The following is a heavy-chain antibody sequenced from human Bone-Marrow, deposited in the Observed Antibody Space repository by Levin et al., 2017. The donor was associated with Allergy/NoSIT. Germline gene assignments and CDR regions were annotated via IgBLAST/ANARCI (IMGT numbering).Heavy chain of an antibody. Sequence: ASVKVSCKSSGFNFYLYGIHWVRQAPGQGLEWMGWINTNTGNAAYAQGFTGRFVFSLDTSVKTAYLQVTSLKADDTAVYYCARSVRTEDNRLDVWGQGTTVTVSS. CDR1: GFNFYLYG. J-gene: IGHJ6*02. CDR2: INTNTGNA. V-gene: IGHV7-4-1*02. D-gene: IGHD2-8*02. CDR3: ARSVRTEDNRLDV.